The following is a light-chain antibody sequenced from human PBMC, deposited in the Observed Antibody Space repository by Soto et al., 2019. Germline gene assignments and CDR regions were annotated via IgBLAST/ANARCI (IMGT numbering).Light chain of an antibody. CDR3: QVWER. CDR1: NIGSKS. V-gene: IGLV3-21*01. J-gene: IGLJ2*01. CDR2: YDS. Sequence: SYELTQPPSVSVAPGKTARITCGGNNIGSKSVHWYQQKPGQAPVLVIYYDSDRPSGIPERFSGSNSGNTATLTISRVEAGDEADYYCQVWERFGGGTQLTVL.